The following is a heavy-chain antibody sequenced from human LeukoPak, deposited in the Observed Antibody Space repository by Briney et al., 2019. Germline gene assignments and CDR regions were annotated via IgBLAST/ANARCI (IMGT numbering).Heavy chain of an antibody. V-gene: IGHV3-30*02. CDR1: GFTYSTYG. J-gene: IGHJ4*02. D-gene: IGHD3-10*01. CDR2: TWYDGSKK. Sequence: GGSLRLSCTASGFTYSTYGIHWVRQAPGKGLEWVAFTWYDGSKKYYADSVKGRFTVSRDNSKNTLDLQMNGLRAEDTAVYSCANARTGSYTIEKWGQGTLVTVSS. CDR3: ANARTGSYTIEK.